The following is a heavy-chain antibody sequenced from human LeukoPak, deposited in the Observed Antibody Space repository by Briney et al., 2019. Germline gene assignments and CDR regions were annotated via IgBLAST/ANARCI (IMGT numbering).Heavy chain of an antibody. CDR2: INPNSGGT. CDR1: GYTFTGYY. D-gene: IGHD6-19*01. V-gene: IGHV1-2*02. Sequence: ASVKVSCKASGYTFTGYYMHWVRQAPGQGLEWMGWINPNSGGTNYAQKFQGRFTMTRDTSISTAYMELSRLRSDDTAVYYCARDSSGWYGGGFDPWGQGTLVTVSS. CDR3: ARDSSGWYGGGFDP. J-gene: IGHJ5*02.